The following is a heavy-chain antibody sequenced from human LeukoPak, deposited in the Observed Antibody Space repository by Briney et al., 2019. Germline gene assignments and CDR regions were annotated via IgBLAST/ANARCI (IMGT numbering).Heavy chain of an antibody. CDR3: ARDLDDGVCSGSSCYSAIGFDY. CDR2: ISSSSSYI. J-gene: IGHJ4*02. D-gene: IGHD2-15*01. Sequence: PGGSLRLSCAASGFTFSSYSMNWVRQAPGKGLEWVSSISSSSSYIYYADSVKGRFTISRDNAKNSLYLQMNSLRAEDTAVYYCARDLDDGVCSGSSCYSAIGFDYWGQGTLVTVSS. V-gene: IGHV3-21*01. CDR1: GFTFSSYS.